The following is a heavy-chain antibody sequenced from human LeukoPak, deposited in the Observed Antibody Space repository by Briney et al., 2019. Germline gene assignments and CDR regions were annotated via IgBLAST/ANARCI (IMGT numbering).Heavy chain of an antibody. D-gene: IGHD4-11*01. Sequence: ASVKVSYKASGYNFNDYYIYWVRQAPGHGLESMGYIHPDGGSTNYAQKFQGRVTMTSDMSTNTVCMELRSLRSEDTAMYYCARAFNSIQPLDYWGQGTLVTVSS. CDR3: ARAFNSIQPLDY. V-gene: IGHV1-46*02. CDR2: IHPDGGST. J-gene: IGHJ4*02. CDR1: GYNFNDYY.